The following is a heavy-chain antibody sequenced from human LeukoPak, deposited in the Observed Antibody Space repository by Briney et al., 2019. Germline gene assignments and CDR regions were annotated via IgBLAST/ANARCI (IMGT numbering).Heavy chain of an antibody. J-gene: IGHJ4*02. CDR1: VYSFSIYY. Sequence: GASVTLSFTASVYSFSIYYIQWVRQGPGQGLEGMGLLNPSRGTTDYAPKFQGRVTMTRDTSSNTVYMELRGLRSDDTAIYYCARDATRGIGGSYDLDFWGQGSLVTVSS. CDR2: LNPSRGTT. D-gene: IGHD3-16*01. CDR3: ARDATRGIGGSYDLDF. V-gene: IGHV1-46*01.